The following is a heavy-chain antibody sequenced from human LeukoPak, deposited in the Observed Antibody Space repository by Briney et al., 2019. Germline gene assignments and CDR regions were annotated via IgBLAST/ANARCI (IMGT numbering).Heavy chain of an antibody. Sequence: GGSLRLSCTASGFTFSAYPMTWVRQAPGKGLEWVSYISGSGDNIYYADSVKGRFTISRDNAKNSLYLQMDSLRAEDTAIYYCAGDMTITGADDYWGQGTLVTVSS. V-gene: IGHV3-48*04. CDR1: GFTFSAYP. CDR2: ISGSGDNI. CDR3: AGDMTITGADDY. J-gene: IGHJ4*02. D-gene: IGHD1-14*01.